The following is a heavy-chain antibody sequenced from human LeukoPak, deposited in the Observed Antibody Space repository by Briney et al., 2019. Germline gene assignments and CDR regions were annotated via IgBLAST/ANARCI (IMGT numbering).Heavy chain of an antibody. CDR3: ARPKDDFWYYFDC. V-gene: IGHV3-49*05. CDR1: GVNLGDCV. CDR2: IRKKGYGGTT. Sequence: NPGGSLRLSCTASGVNLGDCVMTWFRQAPGKGLEGLGFIRKKGYGGTTEYAASVKGRFTISRGDSKDIAYLKMNSLKTADTAVYYCARPKDDFWYYFDCWGQGTLVTVSS. J-gene: IGHJ4*02. D-gene: IGHD3/OR15-3a*01.